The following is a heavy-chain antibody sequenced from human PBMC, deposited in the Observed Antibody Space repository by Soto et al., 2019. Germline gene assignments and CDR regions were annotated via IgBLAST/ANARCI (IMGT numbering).Heavy chain of an antibody. D-gene: IGHD3-16*01. CDR3: ARSTYGEGYPYCFAD. CDR1: GGSIDDINSY. Sequence: QVQLQESGPGLVMPSQTLSLTCAVCGGSIDDINSYWTWIRQSPGGTPEWIGYIHNTGNTFYSPSLKRRLAISIDRSKSQFSLKLSAVTVADTAFYCCARSTYGEGYPYCFADWGQGTLVTVSS. CDR2: IHNTGNT. V-gene: IGHV4-30-4*01. J-gene: IGHJ5*02.